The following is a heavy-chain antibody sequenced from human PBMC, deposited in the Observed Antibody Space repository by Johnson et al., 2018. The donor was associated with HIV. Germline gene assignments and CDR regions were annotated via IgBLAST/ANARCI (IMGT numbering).Heavy chain of an antibody. CDR2: ISSNGGST. CDR3: ARGALSPAAPDAFDI. CDR1: GFTFSSYA. D-gene: IGHD6-13*01. Sequence: VQLVESGGGLVQPGGSLRLSCAASGFTFSSYAMHWVRQAPGKGLEYVSAISSNGGSTYYANSVKGRFHISRDNSKNTLYLQMGSLRAEDMAVYYCARGALSPAAPDAFDIWGQGTMVTVSS. V-gene: IGHV3-64*01. J-gene: IGHJ3*02.